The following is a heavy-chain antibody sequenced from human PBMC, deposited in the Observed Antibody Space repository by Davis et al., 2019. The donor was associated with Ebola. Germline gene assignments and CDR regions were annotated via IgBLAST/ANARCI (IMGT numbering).Heavy chain of an antibody. CDR2: IYTSGST. D-gene: IGHD6-13*01. V-gene: IGHV4-4*07. CDR1: GVSISTHY. CDR3: ARESSSWRHFDY. J-gene: IGHJ4*02. Sequence: PSETLSLTCTVSGVSISTHYWSWIRQPAGKGLEWIGRIYTSGSTNYNPSLKSRVTMSVDTSKNQFSLKLSSVTAADTAVYYCARESSSWRHFDYWGQGTLVTVSS.